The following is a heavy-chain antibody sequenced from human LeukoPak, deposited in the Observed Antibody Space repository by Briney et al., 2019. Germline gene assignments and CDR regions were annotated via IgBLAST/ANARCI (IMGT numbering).Heavy chain of an antibody. V-gene: IGHV4-39*07. CDR1: GGSISSSSYY. CDR3: AREDSDGGSYGNFDY. Sequence: SETLSLTCTVSGGSISSSSYYWGWIRQPPGKGLEWIGSIYYSGSTYYNPSLKSRVTISVDTSKNQFSLKLSSVTAADTAVYYCAREDSDGGSYGNFDYWGQGTLVTVSS. CDR2: IYYSGST. J-gene: IGHJ4*02. D-gene: IGHD1-26*01.